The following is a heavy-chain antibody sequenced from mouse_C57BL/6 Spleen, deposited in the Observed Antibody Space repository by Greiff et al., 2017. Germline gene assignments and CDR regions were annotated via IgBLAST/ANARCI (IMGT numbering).Heavy chain of an antibody. V-gene: IGHV1-61*01. D-gene: IGHD1-1*01. J-gene: IGHJ4*01. CDR3: ARCYGSSYYAMDY. CDR1: GYTFTSYW. Sequence: VQLQQPGAELVRPGSSVKLSCKASGYTFTSYWMDWVKQRPGQGLEWIGNIYPSDSETHYNQKFKDKATLTVDKSSSTAYMQLSSLTSEDSAVYYCARCYGSSYYAMDYWGQGTSVTVSS. CDR2: IYPSDSET.